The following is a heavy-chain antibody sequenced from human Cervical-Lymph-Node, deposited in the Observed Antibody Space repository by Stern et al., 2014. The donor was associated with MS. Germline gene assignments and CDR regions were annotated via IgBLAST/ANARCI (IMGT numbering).Heavy chain of an antibody. CDR1: GYTFTSYG. V-gene: IGHV1-18*01. Sequence: VLLVGFGDEVKKLGASVKVSLKASGYTFTSYGISWVRQALGQGLERKGWITAYNGNTHYAQKLQGRVTMPTDTSTSTAYMELRSLRSDDTAVYYCARGLLGSENAFDIWGQGTMVTVSS. CDR2: ITAYNGNT. J-gene: IGHJ3*02. CDR3: ARGLLGSENAFDI. D-gene: IGHD2-15*01.